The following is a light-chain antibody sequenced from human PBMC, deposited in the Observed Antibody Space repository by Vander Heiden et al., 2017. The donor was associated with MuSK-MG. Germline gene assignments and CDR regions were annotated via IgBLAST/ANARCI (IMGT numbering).Light chain of an antibody. CDR1: HSVSTY. J-gene: IGKJ3*01. CDR3: QQRTNWL. Sequence: EIVFPQSPATLSFSPGEGATLSCSASHSVSTYLAWYQHKPGQAPRLLIYDASKRVPGVPPRFSGSGSGTDFTLTISSLEPEDFAIYYPQQRTNWLFGPGTKVXIK. CDR2: DAS. V-gene: IGKV3-11*01.